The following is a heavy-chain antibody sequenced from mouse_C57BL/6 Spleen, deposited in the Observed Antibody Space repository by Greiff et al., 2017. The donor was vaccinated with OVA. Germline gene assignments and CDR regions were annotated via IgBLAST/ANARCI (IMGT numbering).Heavy chain of an antibody. CDR3: ARWDPSAMDY. Sequence: VQLQQPGAELVMPGASVKLSCKASGYTFTSYWMHWVKQRPGQGLEWIGEIDPSDSYTNYNQKFKGKSTLTVDKSSSTAYMQLSSLTSEDSAVYYCARWDPSAMDYWGQGTSVTVSS. CDR1: GYTFTSYW. CDR2: IDPSDSYT. D-gene: IGHD4-1*01. J-gene: IGHJ4*01. V-gene: IGHV1-69*01.